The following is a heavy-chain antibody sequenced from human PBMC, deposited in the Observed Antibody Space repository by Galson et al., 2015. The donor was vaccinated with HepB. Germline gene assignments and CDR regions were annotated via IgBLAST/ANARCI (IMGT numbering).Heavy chain of an antibody. J-gene: IGHJ6*02. V-gene: IGHV3-11*06. D-gene: IGHD6-13*01. CDR2: ISSSSSYT. CDR1: GFTFSDYY. CDR3: ARVIGQQIYGMDV. Sequence: SLRLSCAASGFTFSDYYMSWIRQAPGKGLEWVSYISSSSSYTNYADSVKGRFTISRDNAKNSLYLQMNSLRAEDTAVYYCARVIGQQIYGMDVWGQGTTVTVSS.